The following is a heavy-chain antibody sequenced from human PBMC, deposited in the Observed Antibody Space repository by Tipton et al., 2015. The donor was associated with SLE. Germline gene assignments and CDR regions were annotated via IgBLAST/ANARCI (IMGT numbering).Heavy chain of an antibody. J-gene: IGHJ5*02. D-gene: IGHD3-10*01. CDR3: ARRNPGDWFDP. CDR1: GGSISSSNW. CDR2: IYHSGST. V-gene: IGHV4-4*02. Sequence: SLRLSCAVSGGSISSSNWWSWVRQPPGKGLEWIGEIYHSGSTNYNPSLKSRVTISVDKSKNQFSLKLSSVTAADTAVYYCARRNPGDWFDPWGQGTLVTVSS.